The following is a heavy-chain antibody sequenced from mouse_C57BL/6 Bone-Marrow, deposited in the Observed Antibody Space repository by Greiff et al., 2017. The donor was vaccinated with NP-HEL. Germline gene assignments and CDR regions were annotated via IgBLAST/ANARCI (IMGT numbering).Heavy chain of an antibody. D-gene: IGHD1-1*01. CDR2: ISSGGDYI. J-gene: IGHJ2*01. CDR1: GFTFSSYA. CDR3: TRDYYGSCYSFDY. Sequence: EVMLVESGEGLVKPGGSLKLSCAASGFTFSSYAMSWVRQTPEKRLEWVAYISSGGDYIYYADTVKGRFTISRDNARNTLYLQMSSLKSEDTAMYYCTRDYYGSCYSFDYWGQGTTLTVSS. V-gene: IGHV5-9-1*02.